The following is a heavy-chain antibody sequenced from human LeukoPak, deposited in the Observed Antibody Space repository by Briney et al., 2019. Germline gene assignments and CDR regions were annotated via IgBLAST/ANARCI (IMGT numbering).Heavy chain of an antibody. CDR3: TTPSSMVREESEELIDY. CDR1: GFTFSNAW. Sequence: KSGGSLRLSCAASGFTFSNAWMSWVRQAPGKGLEWVGRIKSKTDGGTTDYAAPVKGRFTISRDDSKNTLYLQMNSPKTEDTAVYYCTTPSSMVREESEELIDYWGQGTLVTVSS. V-gene: IGHV3-15*01. CDR2: IKSKTDGGTT. J-gene: IGHJ4*02. D-gene: IGHD3-10*01.